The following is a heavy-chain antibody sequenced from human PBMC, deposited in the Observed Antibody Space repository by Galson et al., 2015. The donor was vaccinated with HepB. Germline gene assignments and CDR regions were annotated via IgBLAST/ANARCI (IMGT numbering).Heavy chain of an antibody. J-gene: IGHJ5*02. Sequence: SVKVSCKASGGTFSSYTINWVRQAPGQGLEWMGRIIPILGIANYAQKFQGRVTITADKSTSTAYMELSSLRSEDTAVYYCARDKFGEYNWFDPWGQGTLVTVSS. CDR1: GGTFSSYT. D-gene: IGHD3-10*01. CDR2: IIPILGIA. CDR3: ARDKFGEYNWFDP. V-gene: IGHV1-69*02.